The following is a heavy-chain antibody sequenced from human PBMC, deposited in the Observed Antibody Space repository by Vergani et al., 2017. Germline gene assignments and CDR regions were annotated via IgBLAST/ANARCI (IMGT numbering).Heavy chain of an antibody. J-gene: IGHJ4*02. CDR2: IYYSGST. Sequence: QVQLQESGPGLVKPSQTLSLTCTVSGGSISSGDYYWSWIRQPPGKGLEWIGYIYYSGSTYYNPSLKSRVTISVDTSKNQFSLKLSSLTAADTAVYYCARGAGSAYYDFWSVYYFPDYWGQGTLVTVSS. D-gene: IGHD3-3*01. CDR1: GGSISSGDYY. CDR3: ARGAGSAYYDFWSVYYFPDY. V-gene: IGHV4-30-4*08.